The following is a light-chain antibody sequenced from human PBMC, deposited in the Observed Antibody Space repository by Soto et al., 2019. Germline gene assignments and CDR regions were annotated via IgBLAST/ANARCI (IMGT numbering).Light chain of an antibody. CDR2: EVS. J-gene: IGLJ1*01. CDR3: CSYATSSYV. V-gene: IGLV2-23*02. Sequence: QSALTQPASVSGSPGQSITISCTGTSSDVGSYNLVYWYQQHPGKAPKLIIFEVSKRHSVVPDRFSGSKSGNTASLTISGLQAEDDADFYCCSYATSSYVFGTGTKLTVL. CDR1: SSDVGSYNL.